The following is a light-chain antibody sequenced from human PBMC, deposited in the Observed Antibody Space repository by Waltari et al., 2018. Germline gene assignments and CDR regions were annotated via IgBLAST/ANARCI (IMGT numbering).Light chain of an antibody. CDR3: SSFAGSSVP. CDR1: SSDIGGYNY. V-gene: IGLV2-8*01. Sequence: QSALTQPPSASGSPGQSVSISCTGTSSDIGGYNYVSWYQQHPGKTPDLIFYEVSRRPSGVPDRFSGSKSGNTASLTVSGLQAEDEADYYCSSFAGSSVPFGGGTKLTVL. CDR2: EVS. J-gene: IGLJ3*02.